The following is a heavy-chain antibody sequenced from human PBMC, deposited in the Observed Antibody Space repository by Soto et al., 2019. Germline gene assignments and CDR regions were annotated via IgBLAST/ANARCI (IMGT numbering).Heavy chain of an antibody. J-gene: IGHJ4*02. V-gene: IGHV5-10-1*01. Sequence: GESRKISCKGSGYSFTGYWITWVRQKPGKGLEWMGRIDPSDSQTYYSPSFRGHVTISVTKSITTVFLQWSSLRASDTAMYYCARQIYDSDTGPNFQYYFDSWGQGTPVTVSS. D-gene: IGHD3-22*01. CDR1: GYSFTGYW. CDR3: ARQIYDSDTGPNFQYYFDS. CDR2: IDPSDSQT.